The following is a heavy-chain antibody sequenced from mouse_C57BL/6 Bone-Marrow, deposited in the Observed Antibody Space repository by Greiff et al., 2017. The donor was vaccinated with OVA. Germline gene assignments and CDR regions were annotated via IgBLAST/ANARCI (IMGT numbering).Heavy chain of an antibody. V-gene: IGHV1-55*01. CDR2: IYPGSGST. CDR3: ARKSYSNYVFDY. CDR1: GYTFTSYW. Sequence: VQLQQPGAELVKPGASVKMSCKASGYTFTSYWITWVKQRPGQGLEWIGDIYPGSGSTNYNEKFKSKATLTVDTSSSTAYMQLSSLTSEDSAVYDCARKSYSNYVFDYWGQGTTLTVSS. J-gene: IGHJ2*01. D-gene: IGHD2-5*01.